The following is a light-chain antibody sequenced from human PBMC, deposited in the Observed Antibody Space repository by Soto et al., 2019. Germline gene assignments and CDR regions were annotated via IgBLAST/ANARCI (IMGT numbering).Light chain of an antibody. J-gene: IGLJ1*01. V-gene: IGLV2-14*01. CDR1: ISDFVVYNY. CDR2: GVS. Sequence: QSALTQPASVSGSPGQSITISCSGTISDFVVYNYVSWYQQHPGKAPKLMLYGVSKRPSRVSNRFSGSKSGNTASLTISGLQAEDEADYYCSSHTLSRALQVFGTGTKLTVL. CDR3: SSHTLSRALQV.